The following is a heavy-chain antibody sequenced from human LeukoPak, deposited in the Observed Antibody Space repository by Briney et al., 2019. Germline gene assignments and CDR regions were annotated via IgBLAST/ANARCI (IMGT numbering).Heavy chain of an antibody. Sequence: GESLKTSCKGSGYSFTSYWIGWVRQMPGKGLEWMGIIYPGDSDTRYSASFQGQVTISADKSLSTAYLQWSSLKASDTAMYYCARLRDTAKDYWGQGTLVTVSS. V-gene: IGHV5-51*01. CDR3: ARLRDTAKDY. CDR1: GYSFTSYW. J-gene: IGHJ4*02. D-gene: IGHD5-18*01. CDR2: IYPGDSDT.